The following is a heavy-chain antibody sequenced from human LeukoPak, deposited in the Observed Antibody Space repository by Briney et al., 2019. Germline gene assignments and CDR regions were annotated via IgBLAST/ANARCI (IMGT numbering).Heavy chain of an antibody. D-gene: IGHD6-13*01. CDR3: ARDKRAQQLVRSRREVGEIDY. V-gene: IGHV3-21*01. Sequence: PGGSLRLSCAASGFTFSSYSMNWVRQAPGKGLEWVSSISSSSSYIYYADSVKGRFTISRDNAKNSLYLQMNSLRAEDTAVYYCARDKRAQQLVRSRREVGEIDYWGQGTLVSVSS. J-gene: IGHJ4*02. CDR2: ISSSSSYI. CDR1: GFTFSSYS.